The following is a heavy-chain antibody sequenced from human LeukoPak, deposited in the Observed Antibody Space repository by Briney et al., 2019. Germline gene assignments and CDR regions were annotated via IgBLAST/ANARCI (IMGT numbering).Heavy chain of an antibody. CDR3: ASARYCSGGSCSYYYGMDV. CDR2: ISGSGGNT. Sequence: PGGSLRLSCAASGFTFSSYGMSWVRQAPGKGLEWVTTISGSGGNTYYADSVKGRFTISRDNSKNTLYLQMNSLRAEDTAVYYCASARYCSGGSCSYYYGMDVWGNGTTVTVSS. CDR1: GFTFSSYG. V-gene: IGHV3-23*01. D-gene: IGHD2-15*01. J-gene: IGHJ6*04.